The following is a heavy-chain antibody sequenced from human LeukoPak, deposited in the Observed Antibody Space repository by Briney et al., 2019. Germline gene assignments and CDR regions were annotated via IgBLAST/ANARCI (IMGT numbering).Heavy chain of an antibody. D-gene: IGHD3-16*02. Sequence: PSETLSLTCAVYGGSFSGYYWSWIRQPPGKGLEWIGEINHSGSTNYNPSLKSRVTISVDTSKNQFSLKLSSVTAADTAVYYCARKVSSAFGGVIVYFDYWGQGTLVTVSS. CDR2: INHSGST. V-gene: IGHV4-34*01. J-gene: IGHJ4*02. CDR1: GGSFSGYY. CDR3: ARKVSSAFGGVIVYFDY.